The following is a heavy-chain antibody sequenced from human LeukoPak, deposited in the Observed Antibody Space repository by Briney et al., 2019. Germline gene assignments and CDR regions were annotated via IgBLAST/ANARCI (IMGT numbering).Heavy chain of an antibody. CDR1: GFTFTSYN. CDR2: ITSSSSYI. CDR3: AELGITMIGGV. Sequence: GGSLRLSCAASGFTFTSYNMNWVRQAPGKGLEWVSSITSSSSYIYYADSVKGRFTISRDNAKNSLYLQMDSLRVEDTAVYYCAELGITMIGGVWGKGTTVTISS. V-gene: IGHV3-21*06. J-gene: IGHJ6*04. D-gene: IGHD3-10*02.